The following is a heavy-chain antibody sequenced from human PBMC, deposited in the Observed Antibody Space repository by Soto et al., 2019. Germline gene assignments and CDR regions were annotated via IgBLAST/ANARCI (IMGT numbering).Heavy chain of an antibody. V-gene: IGHV1-46*01. CDR3: ARDYGSYLWGDAFDI. D-gene: IGHD1-26*01. CDR2: INPSGGST. CDR1: GYTFTSYY. Sequence: ASVKVSCKASGYTFTSYYMHWVRQAPGQGLEWMGIINPSGGSTSYAQKFQGRVTMTRDTSTSTVYMELSSLRSEDTAVYYCARDYGSYLWGDAFDIWGEGTMVTVSS. J-gene: IGHJ3*02.